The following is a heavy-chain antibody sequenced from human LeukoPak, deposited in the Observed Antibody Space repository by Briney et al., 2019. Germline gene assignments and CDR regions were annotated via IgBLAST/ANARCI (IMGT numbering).Heavy chain of an antibody. V-gene: IGHV4-34*01. J-gene: IGHJ2*01. D-gene: IGHD4-17*01. CDR3: AKPHPPTVTTPYWYFDL. Sequence: SETLSLTCAVYGGSFSGYYWSSIRQPPGKGLEWIGEINHSGSTNYNPSLKSRVTISVDTSKNQFSLKLSSVSAADTAVYYCAKPHPPTVTTPYWYFDLWGRGTLVTVSS. CDR2: INHSGST. CDR1: GGSFSGYY.